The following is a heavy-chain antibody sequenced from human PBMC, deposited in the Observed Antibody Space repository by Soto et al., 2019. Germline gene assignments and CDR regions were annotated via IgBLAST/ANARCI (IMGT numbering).Heavy chain of an antibody. D-gene: IGHD2-15*01. J-gene: IGHJ6*03. Sequence: TGVSLRLSCAASGFTFRSYGMHWVRQAPGKGLEWVAVISYDGSNKYYADSVKGRFTISRDNSDNTLYLQMNSLRAEDAAVYYCARKLSGGSWYGYYMDVWGKGTTVTVSS. CDR1: GFTFRSYG. CDR2: ISYDGSNK. CDR3: ARKLSGGSWYGYYMDV. V-gene: IGHV3-30*03.